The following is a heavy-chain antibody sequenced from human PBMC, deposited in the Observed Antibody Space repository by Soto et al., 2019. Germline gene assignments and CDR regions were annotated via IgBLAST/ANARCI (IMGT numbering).Heavy chain of an antibody. D-gene: IGHD1-26*01. J-gene: IGHJ1*01. CDR1: GVSVSRDYQ. CDR3: ARAWDF. Sequence: PSETLSLTCTVSGVSVSRDYQWIWIRQPPGKGLEWIGHISYSGSPYYHPSLRSRLSISVDTSKNQFSLKVKSVTAADTAVYYCARAWDFWGQGTLVTVLL. V-gene: IGHV4-30-4*01. CDR2: ISYSGSP.